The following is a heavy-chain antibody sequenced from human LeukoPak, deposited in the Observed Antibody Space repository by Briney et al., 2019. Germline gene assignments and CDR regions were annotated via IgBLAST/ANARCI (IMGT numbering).Heavy chain of an antibody. CDR1: GFIFSNFG. Sequence: PGTSLRLSCAPSGFIFSNFGMHWVRQAPGKGLEWVAVIWYDGSKKYYADSVKGRFTISRDNSKNTLYLQMNSLRAEDTAVYYCARGLYEGSAYPDYWGQGTLVTVSS. CDR2: IWYDGSKK. CDR3: ARGLYEGSAYPDY. D-gene: IGHD3-22*01. V-gene: IGHV3-33*01. J-gene: IGHJ4*02.